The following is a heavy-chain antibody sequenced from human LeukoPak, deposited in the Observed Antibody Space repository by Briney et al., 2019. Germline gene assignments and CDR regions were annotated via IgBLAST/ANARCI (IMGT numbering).Heavy chain of an antibody. D-gene: IGHD5-18*01. Sequence: GASVKVSCKASGYTFNNYGLSWVRQAPGQGPEWMGWISAYNGNTNYAQKLQGRVTMTTDTSTSTAYMELRSLRSDDTAVYYCARDLGYSYGNGFDPWGQGTLVTVSS. J-gene: IGHJ5*02. CDR1: GYTFNNYG. V-gene: IGHV1-18*01. CDR3: ARDLGYSYGNGFDP. CDR2: ISAYNGNT.